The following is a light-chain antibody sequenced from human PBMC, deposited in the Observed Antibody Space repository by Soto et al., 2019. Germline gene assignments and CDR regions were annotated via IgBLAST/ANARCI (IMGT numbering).Light chain of an antibody. CDR3: QQSYSTPMYT. V-gene: IGKV1-39*01. CDR2: AAS. CDR1: QSISSY. J-gene: IGKJ2*01. Sequence: DIQMTQSPSSLSASVGDRVTITCRASQSISSYLNWYQQKPGKAPKLLIYAASSLQSGVPSRFSGSGSGTDFTITISSLQPEDFATYYCQQSYSTPMYTFGPGTKLEIK.